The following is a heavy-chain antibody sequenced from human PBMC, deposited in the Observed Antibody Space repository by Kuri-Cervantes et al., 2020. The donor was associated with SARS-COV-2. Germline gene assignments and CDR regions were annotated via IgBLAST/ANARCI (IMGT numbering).Heavy chain of an antibody. CDR2: IKQDGSEK. CDR1: GFTFSISW. CDR3: ARTTYGSGSYWDDAFDI. Sequence: GGSLRLSCGVSGFTFSISWMTWVRQAPKKGLEWVANIKQDGSEKYYVDSVKGRFTISRDNAKNSLYLQMNRLRAEDTAVYYCARTTYGSGSYWDDAFDIWGQGTMVTVSS. J-gene: IGHJ3*02. V-gene: IGHV3-7*01. D-gene: IGHD3-10*01.